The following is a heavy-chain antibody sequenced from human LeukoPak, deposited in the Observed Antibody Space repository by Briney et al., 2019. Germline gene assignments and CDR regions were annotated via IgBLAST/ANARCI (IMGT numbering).Heavy chain of an antibody. V-gene: IGHV3-72*01. D-gene: IGHD3-9*01. CDR2: VRNKANSYTT. CDR1: GFTFSDQY. Sequence: GGSLRLSCAASGFTFSDQYMDWVRQAPGKGLEWVGRVRNKANSYTTEYAASVKGRFSISRDDSKNSLYLQMNSLKTEDTAVYYCVTGHSRLDYWGQGTLVTVSS. CDR3: VTGHSRLDY. J-gene: IGHJ4*02.